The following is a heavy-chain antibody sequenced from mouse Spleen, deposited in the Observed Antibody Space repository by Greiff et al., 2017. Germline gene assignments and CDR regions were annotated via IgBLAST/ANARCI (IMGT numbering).Heavy chain of an antibody. CDR3: AREDPWFAY. V-gene: IGHV5-16*01. CDR1: GFTFSDYY. Sequence: EVQLVESEGGLVQPGSSMKLSCTASGFTFSDYYMAWVRQVPEKGLEWVANINYDGSSTYYLDSLKSRFIISRDNAKNILYLQMSSLKSEDTATYYCAREDPWFAYWGQGTLVTVSA. CDR2: INYDGSST. J-gene: IGHJ3*01.